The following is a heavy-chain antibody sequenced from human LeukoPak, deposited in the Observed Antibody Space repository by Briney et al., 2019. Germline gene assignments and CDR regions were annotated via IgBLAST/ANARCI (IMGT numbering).Heavy chain of an antibody. Sequence: PGGSLRLSCAASGFTFSSYWMSWVRQAPGKGLEWVANINQDVSETNYVDSVKGRFTISRDNAKNSLYLQMTSLRVEDTAVYYCARDRGYSSFDYWGQETLVTVSS. CDR2: INQDVSET. V-gene: IGHV3-7*01. CDR1: GFTFSSYW. CDR3: ARDRGYSSFDY. D-gene: IGHD4-23*01. J-gene: IGHJ4*02.